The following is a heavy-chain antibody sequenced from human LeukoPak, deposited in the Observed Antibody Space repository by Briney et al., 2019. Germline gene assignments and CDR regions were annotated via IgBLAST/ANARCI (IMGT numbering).Heavy chain of an antibody. V-gene: IGHV6-1*01. D-gene: IGHD6-19*01. J-gene: IGHJ4*02. Sequence: SQTFSLTCGISGDIVSSNSAAWNWIRQSPSRGLEWLVRTYYRSKWFINYAPFVKSRIIINPDTPKNQVSLQLNSVTPEDTAVYYCTRSDCSSGRCPGFDNWGQGTLVTVSS. CDR1: GDIVSSNSAA. CDR3: TRSDCSSGRCPGFDN. CDR2: TYYRSKWFI.